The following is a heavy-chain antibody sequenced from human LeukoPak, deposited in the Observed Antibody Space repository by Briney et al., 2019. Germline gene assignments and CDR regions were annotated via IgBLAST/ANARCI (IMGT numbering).Heavy chain of an antibody. V-gene: IGHV3-64*01. D-gene: IGHD3-22*01. CDR3: ARSPHSSGYYFDY. CDR1: GFTFSSYA. J-gene: IGHJ4*02. CDR2: ISSNGGST. Sequence: PGGSLRLSCSASGFTFSSYAIHWVRQAPGKGLEYVSAISSNGGSTYYANSVKGRFTMSRDNSKNTLYLQMGSLRAEDMAVYHCARSPHSSGYYFDYWGQGTLVTVSS.